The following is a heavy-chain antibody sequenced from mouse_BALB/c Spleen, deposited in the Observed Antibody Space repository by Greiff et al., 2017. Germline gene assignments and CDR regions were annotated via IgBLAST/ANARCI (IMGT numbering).Heavy chain of an antibody. Sequence: VQLQQSGAELARPGASVKLSCKASGYTFTSYWMQWVKQRPGQGLEWIGAIYPGDGDTRYTQKFKGKATLTADKSSSTAYMQLSSLASEDSAVYYCARSGEGAMDYWGQGTSVTVSS. CDR1: GYTFTSYW. CDR2: IYPGDGDT. J-gene: IGHJ4*01. CDR3: ARSGEGAMDY. V-gene: IGHV1-87*01. D-gene: IGHD3-1*01.